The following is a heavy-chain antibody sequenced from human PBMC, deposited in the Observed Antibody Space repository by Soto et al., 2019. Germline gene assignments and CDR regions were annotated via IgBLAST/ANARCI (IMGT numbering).Heavy chain of an antibody. Sequence: QVQLVQSGAEVKKPGTSVRVSCKASGYTFINYRIHWVRQAPGQRLEWMGWINVGNGNTQYSQKFQGRVTISSDTSARTAYMDLTSLPAEDTAVYYCARAPFGASITSNYWGQGTLVTVSS. CDR1: GYTFINYR. J-gene: IGHJ4*02. CDR2: INVGNGNT. CDR3: ARAPFGASITSNY. V-gene: IGHV1-3*01. D-gene: IGHD1-20*01.